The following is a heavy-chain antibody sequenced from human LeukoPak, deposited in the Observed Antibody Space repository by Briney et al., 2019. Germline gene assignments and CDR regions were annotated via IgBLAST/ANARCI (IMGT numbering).Heavy chain of an antibody. CDR1: GFTFTSSA. CDR2: IVVGSGNT. CDR3: AAALNDYVWGSLDY. D-gene: IGHD3-16*01. V-gene: IGHV1-58*02. J-gene: IGHJ4*02. Sequence: SVKVSCKASGFTFTSSAMQWVRQARGQRLEWIGWIVVGSGNTNYAQKFQERVTITRDMSTSTACMGLSSLRSEDTAVYYCAAALNDYVWGSLDYWGQGTLVTVSS.